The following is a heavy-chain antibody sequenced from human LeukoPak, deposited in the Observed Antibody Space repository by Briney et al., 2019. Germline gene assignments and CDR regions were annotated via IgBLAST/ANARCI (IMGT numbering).Heavy chain of an antibody. CDR1: GYSIISDYF. Sequence: PSETLSLTCIVSGYSIISDYFWGWVRQPPGKGPEWIGSIFHSGSVYYNPSLKSRVTISIDPSKNRFSLKLTSVTAADTAIYHCARVVASTSIDSWGQGTLVTVSS. CDR3: ARVVASTSIDS. V-gene: IGHV4-38-2*02. D-gene: IGHD2-15*01. J-gene: IGHJ4*02. CDR2: IFHSGSV.